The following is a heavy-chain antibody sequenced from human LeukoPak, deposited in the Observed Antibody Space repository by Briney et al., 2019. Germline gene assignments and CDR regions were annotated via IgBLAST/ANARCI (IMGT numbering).Heavy chain of an antibody. CDR2: INHSGST. CDR1: GGSFSGYY. J-gene: IGHJ4*02. Sequence: PSETLSLTCAVYGGSFSGYYWSWIRQPPGKGLEWIGEINHSGSTNYNPSLKSRVTISVDTSKNQFSLKLSSVTAADTAVYYCARGEQKSGSYGLLDDYWGQGTLVTVSS. D-gene: IGHD1-26*01. V-gene: IGHV4-34*01. CDR3: ARGEQKSGSYGLLDDY.